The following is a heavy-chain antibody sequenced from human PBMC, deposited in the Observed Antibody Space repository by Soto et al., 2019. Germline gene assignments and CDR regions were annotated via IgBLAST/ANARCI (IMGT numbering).Heavy chain of an antibody. CDR1: GYTFTSYD. V-gene: IGHV1-8*01. J-gene: IGHJ2*01. Sequence: QVQLVQSGAEVKKPGASVKVSCKASGYTFTSYDINWVRQATGQGLEWMGWMNPNSGNTGYAQKFQGRVTMTRNTSISTAYMELGSLRSEDTAVYYCARGGDYGDYQNWYFDLWGRGTLVTVSS. D-gene: IGHD4-17*01. CDR2: MNPNSGNT. CDR3: ARGGDYGDYQNWYFDL.